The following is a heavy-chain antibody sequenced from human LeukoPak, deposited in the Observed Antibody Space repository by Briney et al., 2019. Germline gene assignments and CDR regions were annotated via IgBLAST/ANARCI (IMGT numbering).Heavy chain of an antibody. Sequence: SETLSLTCTVSGGSISIYYWSWIRQPPGKGLEWIGYIYYSGSTNYNPSLKSRVTISVDTSKNQFSLKLSSVTAADTAVYYCARIRSWYYFDYWGQGTLVTVSS. D-gene: IGHD6-13*01. CDR2: IYYSGST. CDR3: ARIRSWYYFDY. J-gene: IGHJ4*02. V-gene: IGHV4-59*08. CDR1: GGSISIYY.